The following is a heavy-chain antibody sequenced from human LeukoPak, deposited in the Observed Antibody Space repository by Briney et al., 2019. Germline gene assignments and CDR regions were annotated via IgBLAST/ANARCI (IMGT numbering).Heavy chain of an antibody. CDR2: IYYSGST. Sequence: SEILYLTCTVSGGSMSPCHWGWIRQPPGKGLEWTGYIYYSGSTNYNPSLNSRVTISVDTSKNQFSLRLSSVTAADTAIYYCARAVSGRFDYWGQGTLVTVSS. CDR3: ARAVSGRFDY. D-gene: IGHD6-19*01. CDR1: GGSMSPCH. V-gene: IGHV4-59*08. J-gene: IGHJ4*02.